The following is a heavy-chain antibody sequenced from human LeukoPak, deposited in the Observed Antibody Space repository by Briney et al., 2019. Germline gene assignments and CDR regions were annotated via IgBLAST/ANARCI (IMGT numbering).Heavy chain of an antibody. Sequence: GESLKISCKGSGYSFARYWIGWVRQMPGKGLEWMGIIYPGDSDTRYSPSFQGQVTISADKSISTAYLQWSSLKASDTAMYYCARLPGYCSGTSCYWYWFDPWGQGTLVTVSS. D-gene: IGHD2-2*01. CDR1: GYSFARYW. CDR3: ARLPGYCSGTSCYWYWFDP. V-gene: IGHV5-51*01. CDR2: IYPGDSDT. J-gene: IGHJ5*02.